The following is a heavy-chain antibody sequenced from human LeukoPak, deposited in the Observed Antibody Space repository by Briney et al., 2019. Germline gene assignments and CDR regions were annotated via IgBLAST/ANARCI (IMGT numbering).Heavy chain of an antibody. D-gene: IGHD6-6*01. Sequence: GASVKVSCKASGYTFTGYYMHWVRQAPGQGLEWMGWINPNSGGTNYAQKFQGRVTMTRDTSISTAYMELSRLRSDDTAMYYCARDWYGGSSRYNWFDPWGQGTLVTVSS. CDR2: INPNSGGT. J-gene: IGHJ5*02. V-gene: IGHV1-2*02. CDR1: GYTFTGYY. CDR3: ARDWYGGSSRYNWFDP.